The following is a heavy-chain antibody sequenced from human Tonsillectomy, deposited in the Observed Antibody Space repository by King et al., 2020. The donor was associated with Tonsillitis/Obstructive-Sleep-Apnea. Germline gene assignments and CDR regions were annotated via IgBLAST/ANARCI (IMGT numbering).Heavy chain of an antibody. CDR1: GGSISSGGYY. CDR3: ARLVVPAARGEYYYYYYGMDV. Sequence: VQLQESGPGLVKPSQTLSLTCTVSGGSISSGGYYWSWIRQHPGKGLEWIGYIYYSGSTYYNPSLKSRVTISVDTSKNQFSLKLGSVTAADTAVYYCARLVVPAARGEYYYYYYGMDVWGQGTTVTVSS. J-gene: IGHJ6*02. V-gene: IGHV4-31*03. CDR2: IYYSGST. D-gene: IGHD2-2*01.